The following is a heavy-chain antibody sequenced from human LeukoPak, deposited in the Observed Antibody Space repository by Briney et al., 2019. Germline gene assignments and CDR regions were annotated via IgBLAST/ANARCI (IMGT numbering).Heavy chain of an antibody. J-gene: IGHJ4*02. D-gene: IGHD5-12*01. Sequence: TGGSLRLSCAASGFTFSSYGMHWVRQAPGKGLDWVAVISYDGSNKYYADSVKGRFTISRDNSKNTLFLQMSSLRAEDTAVYYCAKGSNRGVATIDYWGQGTLVTVSS. CDR1: GFTFSSYG. CDR3: AKGSNRGVATIDY. V-gene: IGHV3-30*18. CDR2: ISYDGSNK.